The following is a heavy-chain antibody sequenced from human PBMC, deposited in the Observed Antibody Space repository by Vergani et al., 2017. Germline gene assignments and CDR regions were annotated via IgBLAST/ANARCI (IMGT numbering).Heavy chain of an antibody. CDR1: GGSISSGGYY. D-gene: IGHD3-22*01. Sequence: QVQLQESGPGLVKPSQTLSLTCTVSGGSISSGGYYWSWIRQHPGKGLEWIGYIYYSGSTYYNPSLKSRVTISVDTSKNQFSLKLSSVTAADTAVYYCARDLYYYDSSGYDPVIFDLWGRGTLVTVSS. V-gene: IGHV4-31*03. CDR3: ARDLYYYDSSGYDPVIFDL. J-gene: IGHJ2*01. CDR2: IYYSGST.